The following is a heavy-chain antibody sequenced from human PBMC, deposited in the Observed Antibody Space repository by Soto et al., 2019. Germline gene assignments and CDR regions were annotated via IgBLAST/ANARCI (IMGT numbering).Heavy chain of an antibody. CDR3: ARLTPYGSGSLNTDYYYYGMDV. CDR1: GYSFTSYW. Sequence: PGESLKISCKGSGYSFTSYWIGWVRQMPGKGLEWMGIIYPGDSDTRYSPSFQGQVTISADKSISTAYLQWSSLKASDTAMYYCARLTPYGSGSLNTDYYYYGMDVWGQGTTVTVSS. CDR2: IYPGDSDT. J-gene: IGHJ6*02. V-gene: IGHV5-51*01. D-gene: IGHD3-10*01.